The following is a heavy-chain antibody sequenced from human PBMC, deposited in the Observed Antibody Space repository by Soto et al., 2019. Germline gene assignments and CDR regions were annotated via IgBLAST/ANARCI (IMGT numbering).Heavy chain of an antibody. D-gene: IGHD3-10*01. CDR1: GGTFSSYA. CDR3: AYSMVRGVRRTNWFDP. Sequence: QVQLVQSGAEVKKPGSSVKVSCKASGGTFSSYAISWVRQAPGQGLEWMGGIIPIFGTANYAQKFQGRVTITADESTSTAYMELSSLRSEDTAVYSCAYSMVRGVRRTNWFDPWGQGTLVTVSS. J-gene: IGHJ5*02. CDR2: IIPIFGTA. V-gene: IGHV1-69*01.